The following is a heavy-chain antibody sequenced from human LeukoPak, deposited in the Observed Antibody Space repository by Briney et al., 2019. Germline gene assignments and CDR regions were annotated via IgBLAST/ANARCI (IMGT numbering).Heavy chain of an antibody. D-gene: IGHD3-10*01. CDR1: GFTFSTYA. CDR3: VREKRSSWFDY. CDR2: ISDDGNNK. J-gene: IGHJ4*02. Sequence: GRSLRLSCAASGFTFSTYALHWVRQAPGKGLEWVALISDDGNNKYYADSVKGRFTISRDNSKSTLYLQVNSLSSEDTAVYYCVREKRSSWFDYWGQGTLVTVSS. V-gene: IGHV3-30-3*01.